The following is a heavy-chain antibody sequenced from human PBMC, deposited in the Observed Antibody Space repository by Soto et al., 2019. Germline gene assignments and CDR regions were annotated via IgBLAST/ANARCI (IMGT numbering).Heavy chain of an antibody. CDR1: GGSISSYY. CDR2: IYYSGST. Sequence: TVSGGSISSYYWSWIRQPPGKGLEWIGYIYYSGSTNYNPSLKSRVTISVDTSKNQFSLKLSSVTAADTAVYYCARGLARYSSSWYYFDYWGQGTLVTVSS. CDR3: ARGLARYSSSWYYFDY. V-gene: IGHV4-59*01. J-gene: IGHJ4*02. D-gene: IGHD6-13*01.